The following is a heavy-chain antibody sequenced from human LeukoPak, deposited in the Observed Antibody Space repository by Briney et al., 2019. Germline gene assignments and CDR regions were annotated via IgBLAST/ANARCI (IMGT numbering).Heavy chain of an antibody. J-gene: IGHJ3*02. CDR1: GYSFTSYW. V-gene: IGHV5-51*01. Sequence: GESLKISCKGSGYSFTSYWIGWVRQMPGKGLEWMGISYPGDSDTRYSPSFQGQVTISADKSISTAYLQWSSLKASDTAMYYCARRIGGNYPPYDAFDIWGQGTMVTVSS. D-gene: IGHD4-23*01. CDR3: ARRIGGNYPPYDAFDI. CDR2: SYPGDSDT.